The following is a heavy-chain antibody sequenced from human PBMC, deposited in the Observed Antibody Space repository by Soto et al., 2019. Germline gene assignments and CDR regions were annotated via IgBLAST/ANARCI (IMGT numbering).Heavy chain of an antibody. CDR2: IYNDGSTR. J-gene: IGHJ3*02. D-gene: IGHD2-21*01. Sequence: GGSLRLSCAASGFTFSSYWMHWVRQAPGKGLVWVSRIYNDGSTRSYADSVKGRFTISRDNAKNTLYLQMNSLRDEDTAVYYCARASDVVVGAFDIWGQGTMVTVSS. CDR3: ARASDVVVGAFDI. V-gene: IGHV3-74*01. CDR1: GFTFSSYW.